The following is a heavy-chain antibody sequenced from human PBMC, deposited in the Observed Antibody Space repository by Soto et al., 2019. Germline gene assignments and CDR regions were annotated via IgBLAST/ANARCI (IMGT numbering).Heavy chain of an antibody. V-gene: IGHV6-1*01. J-gene: IGHJ6*02. CDR3: ASAVADYYYYYYGMDV. Sequence: SQTLSLTCAISGDSVSSNSAAWNWIRQSPSRGLEWLGRTYYRSKWYNDYAVSVKSRITINPDTSKNQFSLQLNSVTPEDTAVYYCASAVADYYYYYYGMDVWGQGTTVTVSS. CDR2: TYYRSKWYN. D-gene: IGHD6-19*01. CDR1: GDSVSSNSAA.